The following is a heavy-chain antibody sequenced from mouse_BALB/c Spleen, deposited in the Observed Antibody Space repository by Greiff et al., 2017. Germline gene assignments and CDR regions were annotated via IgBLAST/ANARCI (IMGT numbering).Heavy chain of an antibody. Sequence: QVQLQQSGAELVRPGTSVKISCKASGYAFTNYWLGWVKQRPGHGLEWIGDIYPGSGNTYYNEKFKGKATLTADKSSSTAYMQLSSLTSEDSAVYFCARGSYGNSAWFAYWGQGTLVTVSA. D-gene: IGHD2-1*01. V-gene: IGHV1-63*01. J-gene: IGHJ3*01. CDR1: GYAFTNYW. CDR3: ARGSYGNSAWFAY. CDR2: IYPGSGNT.